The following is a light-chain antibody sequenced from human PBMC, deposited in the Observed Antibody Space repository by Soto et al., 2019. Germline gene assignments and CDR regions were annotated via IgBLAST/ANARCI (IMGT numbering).Light chain of an antibody. CDR2: DVS. CDR3: NSYTSSSTVL. Sequence: QSALTQPASVSGSPGQSITISCTGTSSDVGAYHYVSWYQQHPGKAPKLMISDVSHRPSGVSNRFSGSKSGNTASLTISGLQAEDEADYYCNSYTSSSTVLFGGGTKVT. V-gene: IGLV2-14*01. J-gene: IGLJ2*01. CDR1: SSDVGAYHY.